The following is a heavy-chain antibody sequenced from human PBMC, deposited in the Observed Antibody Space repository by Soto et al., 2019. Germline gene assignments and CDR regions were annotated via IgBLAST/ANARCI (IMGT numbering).Heavy chain of an antibody. J-gene: IGHJ6*02. CDR2: IVPMFGTP. CDR1: GGTFADFI. V-gene: IGHV1-69*13. Sequence: SVKVSCKASGGTFADFIMNWVRQTPGQGLEWMGGIVPMFGTPTYAEKFKGRVTISATGSTSTAYMELTSLRSEDTAVYYCARNGTYSSSLSQYSGMDVWGQGTTVTVS. D-gene: IGHD6-6*01. CDR3: ARNGTYSSSLSQYSGMDV.